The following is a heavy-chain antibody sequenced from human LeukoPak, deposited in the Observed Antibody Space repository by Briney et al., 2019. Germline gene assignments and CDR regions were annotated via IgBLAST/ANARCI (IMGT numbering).Heavy chain of an antibody. V-gene: IGHV3-30*04. D-gene: IGHD1-26*01. CDR1: GFTFSSYV. J-gene: IGHJ4*02. CDR2: ISYDGSNN. Sequence: PGGSLRLSCAASGFTFSSYVMHWVRQAPGRGLEWVAIISYDGSNNYYADSVKGRFTISRDNSKNTLYLQMNSLRAEDTAVYYCARDSGSKVKYYFDYWGQGALVTVSP. CDR3: ARDSGSKVKYYFDY.